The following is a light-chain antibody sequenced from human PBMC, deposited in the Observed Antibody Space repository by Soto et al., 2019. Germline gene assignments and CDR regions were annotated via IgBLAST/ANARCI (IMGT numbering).Light chain of an antibody. CDR2: EVS. CDR3: SLYTSSSTLYE. CDR1: SSDVGSYNR. J-gene: IGLJ1*01. V-gene: IGLV2-18*01. Sequence: QSALTQPPSVSGSPGQSVTISCTGTSSDVGSYNRVSWYQQPPGTAPKLMIYEVSNRPSGVPDRFSGSKSGNTASLTISGLQDEDEDDYYCSLYTSSSTLYEFGTGTKLTVL.